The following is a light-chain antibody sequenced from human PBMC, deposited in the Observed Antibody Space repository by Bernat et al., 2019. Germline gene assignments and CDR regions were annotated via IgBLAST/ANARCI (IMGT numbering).Light chain of an antibody. CDR3: QQYNTWPQT. V-gene: IGKV3-15*01. CDR2: DAS. CDR1: QSVSST. Sequence: EIVMTQSPATLSVSPGERATLSCRASQSVSSTLAWYQQKPGQAPRLLIYDASTRATGIPARFSGSGSGTEFTLTIRSLQSEDFAIYYCQQYNTWPQTFGGGTKVEIK. J-gene: IGKJ4*01.